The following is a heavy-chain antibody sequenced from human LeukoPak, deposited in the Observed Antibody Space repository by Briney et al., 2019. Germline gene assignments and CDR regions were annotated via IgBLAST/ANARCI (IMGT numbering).Heavy chain of an antibody. CDR2: IHSSGST. J-gene: IGHJ4*02. V-gene: IGHV4-4*07. D-gene: IGHD6-19*01. CDR3: ARRDISSGWSFDS. CDR1: GGSINNYH. Sequence: SETLSLTCTVSGGSINNYHWSWIRQPAGKGLEWIAQIHSSGSTNYNPPLKSRVTMSIDTPENQLSLRLTSVTAADTAVYYCARRDISSGWSFDSWGQGTLVTVSS.